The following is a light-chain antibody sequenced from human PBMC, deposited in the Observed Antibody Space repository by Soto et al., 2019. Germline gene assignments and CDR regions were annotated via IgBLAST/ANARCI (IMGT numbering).Light chain of an antibody. CDR2: TNS. J-gene: IGLJ3*02. Sequence: QSVLTQPPSVSGAPGQRVTISCTGSSSNVGAGYDVHWYQQVPGTAPKPLIYTNSNRPSGVPDRFSSSKSGTSATLVITGLQAEDEADYWCQSYDNSLSGVVFGSGTKLTVL. V-gene: IGLV1-40*01. CDR3: QSYDNSLSGVV. CDR1: SSNVGAGYD.